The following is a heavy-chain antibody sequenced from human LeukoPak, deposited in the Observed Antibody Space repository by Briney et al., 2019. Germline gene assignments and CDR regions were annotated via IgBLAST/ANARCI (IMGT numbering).Heavy chain of an antibody. CDR3: ARDLLYSSSSLTFDY. J-gene: IGHJ4*02. V-gene: IGHV1-69*04. CDR1: GGTFSSYT. Sequence: SVKVSCKASGGTFSSYTISWVRQAPGQGLEWMGRIIPILGIANYAQKFQGRVTITADKSTSTAYMELSSLRSEDTAVYYCARDLLYSSSSLTFDYWGQGTLVTVSS. CDR2: IIPILGIA. D-gene: IGHD6-6*01.